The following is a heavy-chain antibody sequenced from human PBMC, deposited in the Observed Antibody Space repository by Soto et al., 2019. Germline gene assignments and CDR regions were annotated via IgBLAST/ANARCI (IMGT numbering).Heavy chain of an antibody. Sequence: SETLSLTCAVYGGSFSGYYWSRIRQPPGKGLEWIGEINHSGSTNYNPSLKSRVTISVDTSKNQFSLKLSSVTAADTAVYYCARRIAVAGTPDYYYGMDVWGQGTTVTVSS. D-gene: IGHD6-19*01. CDR1: GGSFSGYY. CDR3: ARRIAVAGTPDYYYGMDV. CDR2: INHSGST. V-gene: IGHV4-34*01. J-gene: IGHJ6*02.